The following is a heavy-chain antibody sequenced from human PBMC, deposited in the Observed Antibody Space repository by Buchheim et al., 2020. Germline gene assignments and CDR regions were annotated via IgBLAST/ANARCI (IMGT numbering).Heavy chain of an antibody. Sequence: QVQLVQSGAEVKKPGASVKVSCKASGYTFTSYGISWVRQAPGQGLEWMGWISAYNGNTNYAQKLQGRVTMTTDTSTSQAYMELRSLRSDDTAVYYCARDLPTMGYCTGGVCFYKDYWGQGTL. D-gene: IGHD2-8*02. CDR2: ISAYNGNT. CDR1: GYTFTSYG. J-gene: IGHJ4*02. V-gene: IGHV1-18*01. CDR3: ARDLPTMGYCTGGVCFYKDY.